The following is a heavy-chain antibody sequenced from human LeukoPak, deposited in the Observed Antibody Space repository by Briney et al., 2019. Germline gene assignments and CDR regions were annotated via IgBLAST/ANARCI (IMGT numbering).Heavy chain of an antibody. Sequence: GGSLRLSCAASGFTFSSYVMHWVRQAPGKGLEWVAIISYDGSNNYYADSVKGRFTISRDNSKNTLFLQMNSLRAEDTAVYYCAKVGLTVTTILDYFDYWGQGTLVTVSS. V-gene: IGHV3-30*18. J-gene: IGHJ4*02. CDR2: ISYDGSNN. D-gene: IGHD4-11*01. CDR1: GFTFSSYV. CDR3: AKVGLTVTTILDYFDY.